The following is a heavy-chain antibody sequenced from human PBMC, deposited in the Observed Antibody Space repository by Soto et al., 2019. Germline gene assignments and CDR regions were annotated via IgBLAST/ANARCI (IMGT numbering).Heavy chain of an antibody. Sequence: QVQLVESGGGVVQPGRSLRLSCAVSGFTFSNYGMHWVRQAPGKGLEWVAVISYDGSNTYYADSVKGRFTISRDNSKNTLYLQMNSLRAEDTAVYYCAKGNFFGMPGVDNWGQGTLVTVSS. CDR1: GFTFSNYG. V-gene: IGHV3-30*18. CDR2: ISYDGSNT. J-gene: IGHJ4*02. D-gene: IGHD2-2*01. CDR3: AKGNFFGMPGVDN.